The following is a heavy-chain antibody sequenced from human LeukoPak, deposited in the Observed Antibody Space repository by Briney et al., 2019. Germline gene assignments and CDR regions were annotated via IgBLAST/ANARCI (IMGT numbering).Heavy chain of an antibody. Sequence: GASVKVSCKASGYTITDYYIHWVRQAPGQGLEWMGWINPDSGGTYFAQKFQGRVTVTRDTSIITASMILSSLRSDDTAVYYCARDLGGNSFDYWGQGTLVTVSS. D-gene: IGHD4-23*01. CDR1: GYTITDYY. J-gene: IGHJ4*02. CDR3: ARDLGGNSFDY. V-gene: IGHV1-2*02. CDR2: INPDSGGT.